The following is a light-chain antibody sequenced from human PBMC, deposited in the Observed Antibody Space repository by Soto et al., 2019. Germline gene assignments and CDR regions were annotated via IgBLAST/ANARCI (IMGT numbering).Light chain of an antibody. J-gene: IGLJ2*01. Sequence: QSALTQPASVSGSPGQSITISCTGTSSDVGGYNHVSWYQIHPGKAPKLIIYEVTSRPSGVSYRFSGSKSGTSATLGISGLQTGDEADYFCATWDSDVSYVVFGGGTKVTVL. V-gene: IGLV2-14*01. CDR3: ATWDSDVSYVV. CDR2: EVT. CDR1: SSDVGGYNH.